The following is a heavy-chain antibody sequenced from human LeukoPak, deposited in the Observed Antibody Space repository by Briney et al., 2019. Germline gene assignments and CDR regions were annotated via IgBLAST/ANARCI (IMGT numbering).Heavy chain of an antibody. CDR3: ARRGFLEWLLYD. D-gene: IGHD3-3*01. Sequence: ASVKVSCKASGYTFTSYYMHWVRQAPGQGLEWMGIINPSGGSTSYAQKFQGRVTMTRDTSTSTVYMELSSLRSDDTAVYYCARRGFLEWLLYDWGQGTLVTVSS. J-gene: IGHJ4*02. CDR1: GYTFTSYY. V-gene: IGHV1-46*01. CDR2: INPSGGST.